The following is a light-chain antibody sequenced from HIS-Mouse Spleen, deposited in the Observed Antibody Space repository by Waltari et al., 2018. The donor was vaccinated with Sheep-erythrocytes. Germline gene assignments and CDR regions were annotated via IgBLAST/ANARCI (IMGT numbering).Light chain of an antibody. V-gene: IGLV2-11*01. CDR3: CSYAGSYNHV. CDR1: SSEVGAYNY. CDR2: DVS. Sequence: QSALTQPRSVSGSPGQSVTISCTGTSSEVGAYNYVSWYQQHPGKAPKLMIYDVSKRPSGVPDRFSGSKSGNTASLTISGLQAEDEADYYCCSYAGSYNHVFATGTKVTVL. J-gene: IGLJ1*01.